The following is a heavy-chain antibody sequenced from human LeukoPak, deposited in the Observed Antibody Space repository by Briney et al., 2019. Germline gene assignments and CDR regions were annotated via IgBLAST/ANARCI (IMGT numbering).Heavy chain of an antibody. CDR1: GYTFTSYG. J-gene: IGHJ4*02. V-gene: IGHV1-18*01. CDR2: ISADNGNT. Sequence: ASVKVSCKASGYTFTSYGISWVRQAPGQGLEWMGWISADNGNTNYAQKLQGRVTMTTDTSTNTAYMELSSLRSEDTAVYYCATKYCSSTSCYDYWGQGTLVTVSS. CDR3: ATKYCSSTSCYDY. D-gene: IGHD2-2*01.